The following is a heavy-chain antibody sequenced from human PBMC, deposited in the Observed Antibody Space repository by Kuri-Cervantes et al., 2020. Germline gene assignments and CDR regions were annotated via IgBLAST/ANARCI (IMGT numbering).Heavy chain of an antibody. CDR3: TTGVTGFTMIVWNYYMDV. CDR1: GFTFSSYA. V-gene: IGHV3-23*01. CDR2: ISGSGDIT. D-gene: IGHD3-22*01. Sequence: GESLKISCVAPGFTFSSYAMSWVRHAPGKGLEWVSTISGSGDITYYADSVKGRFIIFRDNSKNTLYLQMNSLKTEDTAVYYCTTGVTGFTMIVWNYYMDVWGKGTTVTVSS. J-gene: IGHJ6*03.